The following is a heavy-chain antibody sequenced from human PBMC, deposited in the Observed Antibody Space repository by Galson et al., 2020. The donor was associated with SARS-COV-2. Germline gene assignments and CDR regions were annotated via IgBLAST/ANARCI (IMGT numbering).Heavy chain of an antibody. CDR1: GGTFSSYA. Sequence: SVKVSCKASGGTFSSYAISWVRHAPGQGLEGMGGIIPIFGTANYAQKFQGRVTITADESTSTAYMELSSLRSEDTAVYYCARDPQLGYCSGGSCPGLDYWGQGTLVTVSS. V-gene: IGHV1-69*13. J-gene: IGHJ4*02. CDR2: IIPIFGTA. D-gene: IGHD2-15*01. CDR3: ARDPQLGYCSGGSCPGLDY.